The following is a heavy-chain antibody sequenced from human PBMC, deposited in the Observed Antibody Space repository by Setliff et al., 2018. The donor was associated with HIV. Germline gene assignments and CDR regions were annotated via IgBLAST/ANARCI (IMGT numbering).Heavy chain of an antibody. CDR2: SISGSGYP. J-gene: IGHJ6*02. D-gene: IGHD3-10*01. Sequence: GGSLRLSCVASGFTFSTYAINWVRLAPGKGLEWVSSISGSGYPYYADSVRGRFTISRDNAENSLYLQMISLRAEDTAVYYCAYYSSGSFYLGYYYYHGMDVWGQGTTVTVSS. CDR3: AYYSSGSFYLGYYYYHGMDV. V-gene: IGHV3-21*01. CDR1: GFTFSTYA.